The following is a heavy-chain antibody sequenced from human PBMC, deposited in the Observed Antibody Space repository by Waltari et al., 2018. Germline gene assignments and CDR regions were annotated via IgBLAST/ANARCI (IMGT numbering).Heavy chain of an antibody. CDR2: INHSEST. V-gene: IGHV4-34*01. J-gene: IGHJ6*02. CDR1: GGSFSGYY. CDR3: ARVLVRRGIQLWFYYYYGMDV. Sequence: QVQLQQWGAGLLKPSETLSLTCAVYGGSFSGYYWSWIRQPPGKGLEWIGEINHSESTNYNPSLKSRVTISVDTSKNQFSLKLSSVTAADTAVYYCARVLVRRGIQLWFYYYYGMDVWGQGTTVTVSS. D-gene: IGHD5-18*01.